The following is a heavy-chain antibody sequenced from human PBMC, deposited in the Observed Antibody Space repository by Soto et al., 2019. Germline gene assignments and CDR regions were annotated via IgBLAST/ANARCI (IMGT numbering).Heavy chain of an antibody. V-gene: IGHV1-69*01. CDR1: GYTFTGYY. Sequence: QVQLVQSGAEVKKPGASVKVSCKASGYTFTGYYMHWVRQAPGQGLEWMGWINPIFGTANYAQKCQGRVTITADESTSTAYMELSSLRSEDTAVYYCARSVSFRYQLLKRGMDVWGQGTTVTVSS. J-gene: IGHJ6*02. CDR3: ARSVSFRYQLLKRGMDV. CDR2: INPIFGTA. D-gene: IGHD2-2*01.